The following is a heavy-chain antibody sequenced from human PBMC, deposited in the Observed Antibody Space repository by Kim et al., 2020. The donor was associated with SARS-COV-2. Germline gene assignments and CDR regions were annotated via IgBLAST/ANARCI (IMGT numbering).Heavy chain of an antibody. Sequence: GGSLRLSCAASGFTASSNYMSWVRQASGKGLEWVSVSYSGGSTYYADSVKGRFTISCHNSKNTLFLQMNSLRAEDPAVHYWARYLVVTMEKGVYHYYRM. CDR1: GFTASSNY. CDR2: SYSGGST. J-gene: IGHJ6*01. D-gene: IGHD3-10*01. CDR3: ARYLVVTMEKGVYHYYRM. V-gene: IGHV3-53*04.